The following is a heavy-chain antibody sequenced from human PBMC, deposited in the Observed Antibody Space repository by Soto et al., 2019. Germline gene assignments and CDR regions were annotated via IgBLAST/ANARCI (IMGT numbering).Heavy chain of an antibody. CDR1: GFTVSSNY. CDR2: IYSGGST. CDR3: ARVGFWSGYYTYDY. J-gene: IGHJ4*02. D-gene: IGHD3-3*01. Sequence: EVQLVETGGGLIQPGGSLRLSCAASGFTVSSNYMSWVRQAPGKGLEWVSVIYSGGSTYYTDSVKGRFTISRDNSKNTLYLQMNSLRAEDTAVYYCARVGFWSGYYTYDYWGQGTLVTVSS. V-gene: IGHV3-53*02.